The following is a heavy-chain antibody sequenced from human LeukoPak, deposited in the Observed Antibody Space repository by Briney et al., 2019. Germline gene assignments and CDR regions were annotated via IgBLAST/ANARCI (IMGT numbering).Heavy chain of an antibody. CDR1: GGSISSSSSY. J-gene: IGHJ4*02. V-gene: IGHV4-61*05. CDR3: ARAWATDYFDY. Sequence: PSETLSLTCTVSGGSISSSSSYWGWIRQPPGKGLEWIGYMYYSGTINYNPSLKSRVTISVDTSKNQFSLKLSSVTAADTAMYYCARAWATDYFDYWGQGTLVTVSS. CDR2: MYYSGTI.